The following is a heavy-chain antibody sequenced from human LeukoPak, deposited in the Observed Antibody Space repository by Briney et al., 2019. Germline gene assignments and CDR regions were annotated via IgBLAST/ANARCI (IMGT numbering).Heavy chain of an antibody. CDR3: ARDLPGRAAAGLDY. J-gene: IGHJ4*02. CDR2: IRSDGGNK. Sequence: GGSLRLSCAASGFTFSSYGMHWVRQAPGKGLEWVAFIRSDGGNKYYADSVKGRFTISRDISKNTLYLQMNSLRAEDTAVYYCARDLPGRAAAGLDYWGQGTLVTVSS. D-gene: IGHD6-13*01. V-gene: IGHV3-30*02. CDR1: GFTFSSYG.